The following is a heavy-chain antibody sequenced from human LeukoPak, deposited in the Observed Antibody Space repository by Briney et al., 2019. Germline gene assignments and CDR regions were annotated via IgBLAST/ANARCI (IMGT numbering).Heavy chain of an antibody. CDR1: GFTFASYA. CDR2: ISGSGGLT. V-gene: IGHV3-23*01. Sequence: GGSLRLSCAASGFTFASYAMSWVRQAPGRGLECVSAISGSGGLTYYADSVKGRFTISRDNSKNTLYLQMNSLRGEDTAVYYCAKDRPYSSSWYGCSTPWGQGTLVTVSS. CDR3: AKDRPYSSSWYGCSTP. J-gene: IGHJ5*02. D-gene: IGHD6-13*01.